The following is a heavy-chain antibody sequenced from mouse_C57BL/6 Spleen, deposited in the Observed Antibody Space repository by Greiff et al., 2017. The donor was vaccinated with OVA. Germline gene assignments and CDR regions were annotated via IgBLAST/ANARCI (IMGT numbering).Heavy chain of an antibody. CDR1: GFTFSSYA. Sequence: DVKLVESGAGLVKPGGSLKLSCAASGFTFSSYAMSWVRQTPEKRLEWVAYISSGGDYIYYADTVKGRFTISTDNARNTLYLQMSSLKSEDTAIYYCTREAGREGFAYWGQGTLVTVSA. D-gene: IGHD4-1*01. V-gene: IGHV5-9-1*02. CDR2: ISSGGDYI. J-gene: IGHJ3*01. CDR3: TREAGREGFAY.